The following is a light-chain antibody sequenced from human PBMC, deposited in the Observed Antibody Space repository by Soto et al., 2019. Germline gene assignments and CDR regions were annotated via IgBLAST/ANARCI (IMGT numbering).Light chain of an antibody. J-gene: IGLJ1*01. CDR3: GAWDDCLSFYV. CDR1: TSNIAKNH. CDR2: DND. V-gene: IGLV1-51*01. Sequence: QSVLTQPPSVSAAPGQKVSISCSGSTSNIAKNHVSWYQRLPGTAPKLLFYDNDKRPSGIPDRFSASKSATSSTLDITGLQTGDEADYLCGAWDDCLSFYVFGTGTKLTVL.